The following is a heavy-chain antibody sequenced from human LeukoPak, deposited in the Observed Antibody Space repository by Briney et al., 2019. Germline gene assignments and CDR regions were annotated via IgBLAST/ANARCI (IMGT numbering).Heavy chain of an antibody. Sequence: GGSLRLSCTVSGFTVSSNSMSWVRQAPGKGLEWVSFIYSDNTHYSDSVKGRFTISRDNSKNMLYLQMNSLGTGDTAVYYCAKDRWGAVASFDYWGQGTLVTVSS. J-gene: IGHJ4*02. D-gene: IGHD6-19*01. V-gene: IGHV3-66*03. CDR1: GFTVSSNS. CDR3: AKDRWGAVASFDY. CDR2: IYSDNT.